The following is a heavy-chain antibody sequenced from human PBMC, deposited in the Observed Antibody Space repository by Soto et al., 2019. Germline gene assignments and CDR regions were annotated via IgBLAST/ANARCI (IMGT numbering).Heavy chain of an antibody. V-gene: IGHV4-34*01. J-gene: IGHJ4*02. D-gene: IGHD4-17*01. Sequence: QVQLQQWGAGLLKPSETLSLTCAVYGGSFSGYYWSWIRQPPGKGLEWIGEINHSGTTNYNPSLTSRVTISVDTSNNQFSLKLSAVTAADTAVYYCARGPVRGRDYWGQGTLVTVSS. CDR2: INHSGTT. CDR3: ARGPVRGRDY. CDR1: GGSFSGYY.